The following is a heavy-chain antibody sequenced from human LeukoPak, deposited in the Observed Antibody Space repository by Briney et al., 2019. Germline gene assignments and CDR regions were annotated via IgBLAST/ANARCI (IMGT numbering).Heavy chain of an antibody. V-gene: IGHV3-30-3*01. CDR3: ARDVGSTSSYYYYYGMDV. J-gene: IGHJ6*02. Sequence: PGGSLRLSCAASGFTFSSYAMHWARQAPGKGLEWVAVISYDGSNKYYADSVKGRFTISRDNSKNTLYLQMNSLRAEDTAVYYCARDVGSTSSYYYYYGMDVWGQGTTVTVSS. D-gene: IGHD2-2*01. CDR1: GFTFSSYA. CDR2: ISYDGSNK.